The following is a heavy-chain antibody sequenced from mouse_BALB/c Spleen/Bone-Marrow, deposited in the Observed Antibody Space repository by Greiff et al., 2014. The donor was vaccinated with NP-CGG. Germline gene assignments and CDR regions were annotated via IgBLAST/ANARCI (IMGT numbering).Heavy chain of an antibody. D-gene: IGHD2-3*01. CDR1: GYTFTSYW. J-gene: IGHJ4*01. CDR2: IDPSDSYT. V-gene: IGHV1-69*02. Sequence: QVQLQQSGAELVKPGASVKLSCKASGYTFTSYWMHWVKQRPGQGLEWIGEIDPSDSYTNYNQKFKGKATLTVDKSSSTANMQLSRLTSEDSAVYFCARWLLRYYAMDDWGQGTSVTVSS. CDR3: ARWLLRYYAMDD.